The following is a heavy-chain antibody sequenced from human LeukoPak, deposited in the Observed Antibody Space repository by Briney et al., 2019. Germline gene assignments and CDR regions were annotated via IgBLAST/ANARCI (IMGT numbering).Heavy chain of an antibody. J-gene: IGHJ4*02. CDR3: ARSPRYYYDSSGYYPN. CDR1: GGSISSYY. CDR2: IYYSGST. Sequence: SETLSLTCTVSGGSISSYYWSWIRQPPGKGLEWIGYIYYSGSTNYNPSLKSRVTISVDTSKNQFSLKLSSVTAADTAVYYCARSPRYYYDSSGYYPNWGQGTLVTVSS. D-gene: IGHD3-22*01. V-gene: IGHV4-59*08.